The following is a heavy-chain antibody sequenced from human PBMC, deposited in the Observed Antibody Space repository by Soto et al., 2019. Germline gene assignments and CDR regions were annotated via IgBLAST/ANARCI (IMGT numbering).Heavy chain of an antibody. V-gene: IGHV4-34*01. CDR2: INHSGST. Sequence: PSETLSLTCAVYGGSFSGYYCSWIRQPPGKGLEWIGEINHSGSTNYNPSLKSRVTISVDTSKNQFSLKLSSVTAADTAVYYCARPSYGLRPYYYYYYGMDVWGQGTTVTVSS. CDR1: GGSFSGYY. J-gene: IGHJ6*02. CDR3: ARPSYGLRPYYYYYYGMDV. D-gene: IGHD5-12*01.